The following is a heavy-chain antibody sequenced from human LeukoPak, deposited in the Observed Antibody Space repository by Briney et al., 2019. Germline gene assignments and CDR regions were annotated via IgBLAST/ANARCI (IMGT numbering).Heavy chain of an antibody. CDR1: GFTFSSYS. J-gene: IGHJ6*02. V-gene: IGHV3-48*04. CDR2: ISSSSSTI. D-gene: IGHD4-17*01. CDR3: ARETYDYGDYYYYYGMDV. Sequence: QPGGSLRLSCAASGFTFSSYSMNWVRQAPGKGLEWVSYISSSSSTIYYADSVKGRFTISRDNAKNPLYLQMNSLRAEDTAVYYCARETYDYGDYYYYYGMDVWGQGTTVTVSS.